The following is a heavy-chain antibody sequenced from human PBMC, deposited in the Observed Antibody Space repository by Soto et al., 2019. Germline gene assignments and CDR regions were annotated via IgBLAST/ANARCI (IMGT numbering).Heavy chain of an antibody. J-gene: IGHJ6*02. CDR2: ISNSGGHT. V-gene: IGHV3-23*01. CDR1: GYTFSSYA. Sequence: EVQLLESGGALVHPGGSLRLSCAASGYTFSSYAMTWVRQAPGKGLECVSAISNSGGHTFHADSVKGRFTISRDNSKNTLYLQRNSLRAEDTAVYYCAKDQRGVSAAARMDVWGQGTTVTVSS. D-gene: IGHD6-13*01. CDR3: AKDQRGVSAAARMDV.